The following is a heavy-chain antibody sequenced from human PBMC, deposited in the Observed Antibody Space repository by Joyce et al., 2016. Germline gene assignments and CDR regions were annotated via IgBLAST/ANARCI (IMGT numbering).Heavy chain of an antibody. V-gene: IGHV3-23*01. CDR2: ISGSGSSV. J-gene: IGHJ3*01. CDR1: GFTFSNYA. CDR3: ARDAVVVQICRHGFDV. Sequence: EVNLLESGGGLVQPGGSLRLSCAASGFTFSNYAMGWVRQAPGKGLEWLSFISGSGSSVYYTDSVKGRLTISRDNSKNTVYLQMNGLRADDTALYHCARDAVVVQICRHGFDVWGQGTMVTVSS. D-gene: IGHD2-21*01.